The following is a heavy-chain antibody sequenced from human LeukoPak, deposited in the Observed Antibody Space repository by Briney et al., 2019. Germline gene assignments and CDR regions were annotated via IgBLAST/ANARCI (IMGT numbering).Heavy chain of an antibody. CDR3: ARRNHYFYYMDV. D-gene: IGHD1-14*01. V-gene: IGHV4-4*09. J-gene: IGHJ6*03. Sequence: SETLALTCTVSGDSISSYYWSWIRQSPVKGLEWLGYIFPSGSAFYNPSLESRVTISLDTSENQFSLRLISVTAADTAVYYCARRNHYFYYMDVWGKGTTVTVSS. CDR1: GDSISSYY. CDR2: IFPSGSA.